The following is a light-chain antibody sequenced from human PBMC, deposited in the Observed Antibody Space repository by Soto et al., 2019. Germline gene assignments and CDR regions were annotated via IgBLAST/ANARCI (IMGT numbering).Light chain of an antibody. V-gene: IGKV1-5*03. CDR3: QQYTSYPYP. Sequence: DIQMTQSPSTLSASVGDRVTITCRASQSISSWLAWYQQKPGKAPKLLIYKASSLESGVPSRFSGSGSGTEFPLTISSLQPDDFATYSCQQYTSYPYPFGQGTKLETK. CDR1: QSISSW. CDR2: KAS. J-gene: IGKJ2*01.